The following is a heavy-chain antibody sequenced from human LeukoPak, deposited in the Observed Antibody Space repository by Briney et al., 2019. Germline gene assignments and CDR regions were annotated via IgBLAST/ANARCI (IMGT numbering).Heavy chain of an antibody. D-gene: IGHD4-17*01. CDR3: ARVVGFGDYPFDY. J-gene: IGHJ4*02. CDR1: GYTFSGHY. V-gene: IGHV1-2*02. CDR2: IYPNSGGT. Sequence: ASVKVSCKASGYTFSGHYMRWVRQAPGQGLEWMGWIYPNSGGTNYAQKFQGRVTMTRDTSISTAYMELRRLKSDDTAMYYCARVVGFGDYPFDYWGQGTLVTVSS.